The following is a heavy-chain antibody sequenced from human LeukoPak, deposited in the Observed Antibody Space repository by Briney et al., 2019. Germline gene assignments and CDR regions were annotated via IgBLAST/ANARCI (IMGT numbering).Heavy chain of an antibody. CDR2: FAGSDTTK. CDR3: TTLGYHLDS. J-gene: IGHJ4*02. D-gene: IGHD3-22*01. CDR1: GFDFGAYE. V-gene: IGHV3-48*03. Sequence: GGSLRLSCAASGFDFGAYEMNWVRQAPGKGLEWVAYFAGSDTTKYYADSVRGRLTISRDNAKNSLYLQMNSLRAEDTALYYCTTLGYHLDSWGQGTLVTVSS.